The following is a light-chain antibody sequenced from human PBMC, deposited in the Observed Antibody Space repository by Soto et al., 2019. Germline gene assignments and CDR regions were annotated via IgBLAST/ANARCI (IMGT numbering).Light chain of an antibody. J-gene: IGKJ5*01. V-gene: IGKV3-15*01. CDR2: GAS. Sequence: EIVMTQSPATLSVSPGEGATLSCRASQSLSSSLAWYQQKPGQAPRLLIYGASTRATGIPARFSGSGSGTEFTLTISRLQSEDFAVYYCQQYKNWPPITFGQGTRLEIK. CDR3: QQYKNWPPIT. CDR1: QSLSSS.